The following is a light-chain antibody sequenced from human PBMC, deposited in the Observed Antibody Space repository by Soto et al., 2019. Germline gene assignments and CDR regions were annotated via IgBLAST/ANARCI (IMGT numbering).Light chain of an antibody. CDR2: DAS. Sequence: EIVLTQSPATLSLSPGDRASLSCRASQSVSNSLAWYQQRPGQAPRLLIHDASKGAAGIPARFSGSGSGTDFTLTISSLEPEDFAVYFCQRETFGQGTKVEI. V-gene: IGKV3-11*01. J-gene: IGKJ1*01. CDR1: QSVSNS. CDR3: QRET.